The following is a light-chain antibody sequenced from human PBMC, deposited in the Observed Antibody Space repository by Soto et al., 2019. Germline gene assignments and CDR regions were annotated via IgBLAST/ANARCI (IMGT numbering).Light chain of an antibody. Sequence: DIVMTQSPDSLAVSLGERATINCKSSQSVLYSSNNKNYLAWYQQKPGQPPKLLIYWASTRESGVPDRFSGSGSGPDFTLTISSLQAEDVAVYYCQQYYSTPLITFGPGTKVDIK. CDR3: QQYYSTPLIT. V-gene: IGKV4-1*01. CDR1: QSVLYSSNNKNY. CDR2: WAS. J-gene: IGKJ3*01.